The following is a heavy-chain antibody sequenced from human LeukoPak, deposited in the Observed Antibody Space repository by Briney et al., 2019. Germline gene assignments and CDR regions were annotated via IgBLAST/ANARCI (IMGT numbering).Heavy chain of an antibody. D-gene: IGHD4-17*01. CDR1: GFTFGDYA. J-gene: IGHJ3*02. V-gene: IGHV3-21*01. CDR2: ISSSSSYI. Sequence: GGSLRLSCTTSGFTFGDYAMNWVRQAPGKGLERVSSISSSSSYIYYADSVKGRFTISRDNAKNSLYLQMNSLRAEDTAVYYCARDLIASTVTTGRGGFDIWGQGTMVTVSS. CDR3: ARDLIASTVTTGRGGFDI.